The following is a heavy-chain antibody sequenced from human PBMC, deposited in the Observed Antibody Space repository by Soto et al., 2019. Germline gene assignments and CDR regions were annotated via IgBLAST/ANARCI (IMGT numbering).Heavy chain of an antibody. CDR2: IIPIFGTA. Sequence: ASVKVSCKASGGTFSSYAISWVRQAPGQGLEWMGGIIPIFGTANYAQKFQGRVTITADEPTSTAYMELSSLRSEDTAVYYCARGGDTTTNEDYYYGMDVWGQGTTVTV. CDR3: ARGGDTTTNEDYYYGMDV. D-gene: IGHD1-26*01. V-gene: IGHV1-69*13. J-gene: IGHJ6*02. CDR1: GGTFSSYA.